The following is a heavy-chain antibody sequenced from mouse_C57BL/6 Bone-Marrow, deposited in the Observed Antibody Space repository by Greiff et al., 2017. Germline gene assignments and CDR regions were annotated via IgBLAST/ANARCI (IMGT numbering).Heavy chain of an antibody. CDR1: GYTFTSYW. CDR3: ARSTNYGSSYGFAY. J-gene: IGHJ3*01. CDR2: IHPNSGST. D-gene: IGHD1-1*01. V-gene: IGHV1-64*01. Sequence: QVQLQQPGAELVKPGASVKLSCKASGYTFTSYWMHWVKQRPGQGLEWIGMIHPNSGSTNYNEKFKSKATLTVDKSSSTAYMQLSSLTSEDSAVYYCARSTNYGSSYGFAYWGQGTLVTVSA.